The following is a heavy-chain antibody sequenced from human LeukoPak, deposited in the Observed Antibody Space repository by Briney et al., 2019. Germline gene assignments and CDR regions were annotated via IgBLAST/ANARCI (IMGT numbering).Heavy chain of an antibody. V-gene: IGHV3-23*01. Sequence: PGGSLRLSCAASGFIFSNCAMSWVRQAPGKGLEWVSGIRSSGHNTYYEDSVKGRFTISRDNSKNMLYLQMNSLRAEDTAVYYCAKYVCGGDCHDYFDCWGQGTLVTVSS. CDR2: IRSSGHNT. CDR3: AKYVCGGDCHDYFDC. J-gene: IGHJ4*02. CDR1: GFIFSNCA. D-gene: IGHD2-21*02.